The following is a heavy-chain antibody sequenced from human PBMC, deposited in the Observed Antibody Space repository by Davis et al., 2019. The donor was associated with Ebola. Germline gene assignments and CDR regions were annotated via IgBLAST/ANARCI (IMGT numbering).Heavy chain of an antibody. CDR3: ARGYISGCFDY. Sequence: PGGSLRLSCAASGFTFSSHYMSWVRQAPGKGLEWVSIFYSGGNTYYADSVKGRFTISRDTSKNTLFLQMNSLRAEDTAVYYCARGYISGCFDYWGQGTLVTVSS. CDR2: FYSGGNT. CDR1: GFTFSSHY. D-gene: IGHD6-19*01. J-gene: IGHJ4*02. V-gene: IGHV3-53*01.